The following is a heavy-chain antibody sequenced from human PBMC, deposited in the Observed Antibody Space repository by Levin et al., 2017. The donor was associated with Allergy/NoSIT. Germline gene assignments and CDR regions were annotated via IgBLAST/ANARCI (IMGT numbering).Heavy chain of an antibody. CDR1: GYSISSGYY. CDR2: IYHSGST. Sequence: SETLSLTCAVSGYSISSGYYWGWIRQPPGKGLEWIGSIYHSGSTYYNPSLKSRVTISVDTSKNQFSLKLSSVTAADTAVYYCARVDIVAWGVLDYWGQGTLVTVSS. V-gene: IGHV4-38-2*01. D-gene: IGHD5-12*01. J-gene: IGHJ4*02. CDR3: ARVDIVAWGVLDY.